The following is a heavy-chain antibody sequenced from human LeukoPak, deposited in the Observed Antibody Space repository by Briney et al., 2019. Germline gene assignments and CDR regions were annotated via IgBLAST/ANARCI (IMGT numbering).Heavy chain of an antibody. CDR1: GFAFSSYW. CDR3: VKGGWIHILDS. Sequence: GGSLRLSCTASGFAFSSYWMTWVRQAPGKGLEWVANIKHDGNEKYYVDSVVGRLTISRDNAKNSLFLQMNNVRVEDMAVYYCVKGGWIHILDSRGQGTLVTVSS. D-gene: IGHD5-18*01. J-gene: IGHJ4*02. CDR2: IKHDGNEK. V-gene: IGHV3-7*01.